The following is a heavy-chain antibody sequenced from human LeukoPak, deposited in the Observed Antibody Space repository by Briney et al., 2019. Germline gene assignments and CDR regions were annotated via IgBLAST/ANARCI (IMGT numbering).Heavy chain of an antibody. CDR1: GFTFSSYS. D-gene: IGHD3-22*01. Sequence: GGTLRLSCAASGFTFSSYSMNWVSQAPGKGLEWVSSISSSSSYIYYADSVKGRFTISRDNPKHSLYLPMNSLRAEDTAVYYCARDTVPGSGYYYRWFDPWGQGTLVTVSS. V-gene: IGHV3-21*01. CDR2: ISSSSSYI. CDR3: ARDTVPGSGYYYRWFDP. J-gene: IGHJ5*02.